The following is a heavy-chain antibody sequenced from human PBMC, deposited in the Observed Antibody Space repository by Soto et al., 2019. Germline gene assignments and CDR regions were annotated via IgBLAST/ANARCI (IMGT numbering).Heavy chain of an antibody. V-gene: IGHV3-21*01. CDR1: GFIFSSST. Sequence: EVELVESGGGLVKPGGSLRLSCAASGFIFSSSTLSWVRQAPGKGLEWVSCISPSSSYIYYADSVKGRFSISRDNAKNSLFLEMNNLRAEDTAVYDCARETRDSSAWGQGTLVTVSS. D-gene: IGHD1-1*01. CDR3: ARETRDSSA. J-gene: IGHJ5*02. CDR2: ISPSSSYI.